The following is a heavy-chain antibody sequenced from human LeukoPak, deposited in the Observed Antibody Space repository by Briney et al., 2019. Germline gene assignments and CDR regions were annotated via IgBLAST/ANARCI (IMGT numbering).Heavy chain of an antibody. CDR2: LSYDGSNK. D-gene: IGHD3-3*01. J-gene: IGHJ5*02. Sequence: GGSLRLSCAASGFTFSSYAMHWVRQAPGKGLEWVAVLSYDGSNKYYADSVKGRFTISRDNSKNTLYLQMNSLRAEGTAVYYCARGVSGYYDFWSGYYLRVDNWFDPWGQGTLVTVSS. V-gene: IGHV3-30-3*01. CDR3: ARGVSGYYDFWSGYYLRVDNWFDP. CDR1: GFTFSSYA.